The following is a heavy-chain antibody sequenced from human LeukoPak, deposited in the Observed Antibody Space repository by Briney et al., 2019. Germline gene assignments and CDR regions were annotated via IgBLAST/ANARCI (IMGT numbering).Heavy chain of an antibody. J-gene: IGHJ6*04. CDR1: GYTFTSYA. Sequence: GASVKVSCKASGYTFTSYAMHWVRQAPGQRLEWMGWINAGNGSTKYSQKFQGRVTITRDTSASTAYMELSSLRSEDTAVYYCARIHSLSYYYGMDVWGKGTTVTVSS. D-gene: IGHD3-16*02. V-gene: IGHV1-3*01. CDR2: INAGNGST. CDR3: ARIHSLSYYYGMDV.